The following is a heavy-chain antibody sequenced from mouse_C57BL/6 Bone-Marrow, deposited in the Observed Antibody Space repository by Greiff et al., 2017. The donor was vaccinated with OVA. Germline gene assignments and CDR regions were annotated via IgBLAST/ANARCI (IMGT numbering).Heavy chain of an antibody. Sequence: VQLQQSGPELVKPGASVKISCKASGYTFTDYYMNWVKQSHGKSLEWIGDINPNNGGTSYNQKFKGKATLTVDKSSSTAYMELRSLTSEDSAVYYCARSWIITTVVFDYWGQGTTLTVSS. D-gene: IGHD1-1*01. CDR3: ARSWIITTVVFDY. V-gene: IGHV1-26*01. CDR1: GYTFTDYY. CDR2: INPNNGGT. J-gene: IGHJ2*01.